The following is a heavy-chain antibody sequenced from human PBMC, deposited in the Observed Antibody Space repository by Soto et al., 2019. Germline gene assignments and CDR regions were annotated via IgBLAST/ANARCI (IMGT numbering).Heavy chain of an antibody. CDR1: GGSISSSSYY. V-gene: IGHV4-39*01. J-gene: IGHJ1*01. D-gene: IGHD6-19*01. Sequence: SETLSLTCTVSGGSISSSSYYWGWIRQPPGKGLEWIGSIYYSGSTYYNPSLKSRVTISVDTSKNQFSLKLSSVTAADTAVYYCARLGGREKKQWLLITIAEYFQHWGQGNLVTVSS. CDR2: IYYSGST. CDR3: ARLGGREKKQWLLITIAEYFQH.